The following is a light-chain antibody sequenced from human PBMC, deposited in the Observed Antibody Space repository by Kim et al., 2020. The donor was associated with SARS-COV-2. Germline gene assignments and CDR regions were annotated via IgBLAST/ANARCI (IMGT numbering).Light chain of an antibody. V-gene: IGKV1-27*01. CDR3: QKYNSVPLT. J-gene: IGKJ4*01. Sequence: ASVGDRVTITCRASQGIRNYLAWYQQKPGKVPKLLIYAASTLQSEVPSRFSGSGSGTDFTLTISSLQPEDVATYYCQKYNSVPLTFGGGTKVAIK. CDR2: AAS. CDR1: QGIRNY.